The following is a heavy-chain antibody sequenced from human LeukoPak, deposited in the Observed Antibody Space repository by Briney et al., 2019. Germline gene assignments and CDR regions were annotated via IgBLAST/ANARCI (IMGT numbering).Heavy chain of an antibody. Sequence: GGSLRLSCAASGFTFSSYGMHWVRQAPGKGLEWVAVIWYDGSNKYYADSVKGRFTISRDNSKNTLYLQMNSLRAEDTAVYYCARAPTLQQLVGYYMDVWSKGTTVTVSS. J-gene: IGHJ6*03. CDR1: GFTFSSYG. V-gene: IGHV3-33*01. D-gene: IGHD6-13*01. CDR2: IWYDGSNK. CDR3: ARAPTLQQLVGYYMDV.